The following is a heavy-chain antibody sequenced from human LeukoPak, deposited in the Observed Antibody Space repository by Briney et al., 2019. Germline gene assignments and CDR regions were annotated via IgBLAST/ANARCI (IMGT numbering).Heavy chain of an antibody. V-gene: IGHV3-23*01. CDR1: GFMFSSFS. CDR2: ISAGGST. J-gene: IGHJ4*02. CDR3: AKRPAAVRGVIPYLDY. D-gene: IGHD3-10*02. Sequence: GGSLRLSCAASGFMFSSFSMSWVRHVPGKGLEWVSTISAGGSTYYADSVKGRFTISRDNSKNTLFLQMNSLRAEDTAIYYCAKRPAAVRGVIPYLDYWDQGTLVTVSS.